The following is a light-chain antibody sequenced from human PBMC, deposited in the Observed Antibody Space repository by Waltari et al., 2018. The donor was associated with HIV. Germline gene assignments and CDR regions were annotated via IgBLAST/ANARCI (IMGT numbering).Light chain of an antibody. V-gene: IGLV1-51*01. CDR3: GTWDSSVSAGV. CDR2: DNN. CDR1: ASNTGKDY. Sequence: QSVLTQPPSLSAAPGQKVTISCSGSASNTGKDYVAWDQQLPETAPKLIIYDNNKRPSGIPDRFSGSKSGTSATLAITGLRTGDEADYYCGTWDSSVSAGVFGGGTKLTVL. J-gene: IGLJ3*02.